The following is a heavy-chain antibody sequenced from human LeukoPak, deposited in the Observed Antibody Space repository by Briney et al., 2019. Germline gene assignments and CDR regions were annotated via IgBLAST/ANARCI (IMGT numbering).Heavy chain of an antibody. V-gene: IGHV3-30-3*01. CDR3: ARDPKGGYSYGWGAFDI. Sequence: GSLKLFFAASGFPFSRNAMPWVRPAPGKGLEWVGIFSFDGSNKYYADSVKGRFTISRDNSKNTLYLKMNSLRAEDTAVYYCARDPKGGYSYGWGAFDIWGHGTMVTVSS. CDR1: GFPFSRNA. D-gene: IGHD5-12*01. J-gene: IGHJ3*02. CDR2: FSFDGSNK.